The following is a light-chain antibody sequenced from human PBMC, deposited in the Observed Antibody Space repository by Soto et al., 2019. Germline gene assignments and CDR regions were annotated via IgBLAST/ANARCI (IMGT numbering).Light chain of an antibody. CDR3: QSYDRLAGSGV. CDR2: VNS. J-gene: IGLJ1*01. V-gene: IGLV1-40*01. Sequence: QSVLTQLPSVSGAPGQGVSISCTGSSSNIGAGYDVHWYQQVPGTAPKLLIYVNSNRPSGVPDRFSGSKSGTSASLAISGLQTEDEADYYCQSYDRLAGSGVFATGPKVTVL. CDR1: SSNIGAGYD.